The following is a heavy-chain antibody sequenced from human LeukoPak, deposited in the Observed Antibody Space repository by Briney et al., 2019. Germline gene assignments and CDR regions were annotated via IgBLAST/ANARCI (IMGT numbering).Heavy chain of an antibody. CDR2: TSSNGAST. CDR1: GFTFSTYA. J-gene: IGHJ4*02. CDR3: ARGGRGDAGDY. V-gene: IGHV3-64*01. D-gene: IGHD4-17*01. Sequence: GGSLRLSCAASGFTFSTYAMHWVRQAPGKGLEYVSATSSNGASTYYTNSVKGRFTISRDNSKNTLYLQMGSLRTEDLAVYYCARGGRGDAGDYWGQGTLVTVSS.